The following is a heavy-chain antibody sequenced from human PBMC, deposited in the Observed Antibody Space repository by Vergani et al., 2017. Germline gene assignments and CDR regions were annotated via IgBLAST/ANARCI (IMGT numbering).Heavy chain of an antibody. CDR2: TWYDGNNK. CDR1: GFTFNQSG. D-gene: IGHD1-14*01. CDR3: ARDLRLLYNRFDP. J-gene: IGHJ5*02. Sequence: QVQLVESGGGVVQPGRSLRLSCAASGFTFNQSGMHWVRQAPGKGLEWVAVTWYDGNNKQYADSVKGGFTISRDNSKSTMYLQMNSLRDEDTGVYYCARDLRLLYNRFDPWGQGTLVTVSS. V-gene: IGHV3-33*01.